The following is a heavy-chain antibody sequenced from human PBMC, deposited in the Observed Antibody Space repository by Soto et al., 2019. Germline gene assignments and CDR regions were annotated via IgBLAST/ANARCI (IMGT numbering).Heavy chain of an antibody. CDR3: ARHKADYDFRSGYYGGWFDP. D-gene: IGHD3-3*01. J-gene: IGHJ5*02. V-gene: IGHV5-51*01. Sequence: GESLKISCKGSGYSFTSYWIGWVRQMPGKGLEWMGIIYPGDSDTRYSPSFQGQVTISADKSISTAYLQWSSLKASDTAMYYCARHKADYDFRSGYYGGWFDPWGQGTLVTVSS. CDR1: GYSFTSYW. CDR2: IYPGDSDT.